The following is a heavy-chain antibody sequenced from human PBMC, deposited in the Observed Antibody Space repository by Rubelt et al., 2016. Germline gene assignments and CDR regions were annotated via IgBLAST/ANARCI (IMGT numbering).Heavy chain of an antibody. V-gene: IGHV3-21*01. J-gene: IGHJ4*02. CDR2: ISSSSSSI. CDR3: ARDVNSWYYFDY. Sequence: VQLVESGGGVVQPGGSLRLSCAASGFTFSSYSMNWVRQAPGKGLEWVSSISSSSSSIYYADSVKDRFTISRDSAKNSLYLQMNSLRAEDTAGYYGARDVNSWYYFDYWGQGTLVTVSS. D-gene: IGHD6-13*01. CDR1: GFTFSSYS.